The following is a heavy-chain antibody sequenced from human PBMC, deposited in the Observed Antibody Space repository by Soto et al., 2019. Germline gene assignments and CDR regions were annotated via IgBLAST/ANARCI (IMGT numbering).Heavy chain of an antibody. Sequence: GGSLRLSCAASGFTFSSYGMHWVRQAPGKGLEWVAVISYDGSNKYYADSVKGRFTISRDNSKNTLYLQMNSLRAEDTAVYYCAKEIEVSYSSSLAYYYGMDVWGQGTTVTVSS. V-gene: IGHV3-30*18. CDR2: ISYDGSNK. D-gene: IGHD6-6*01. J-gene: IGHJ6*02. CDR3: AKEIEVSYSSSLAYYYGMDV. CDR1: GFTFSSYG.